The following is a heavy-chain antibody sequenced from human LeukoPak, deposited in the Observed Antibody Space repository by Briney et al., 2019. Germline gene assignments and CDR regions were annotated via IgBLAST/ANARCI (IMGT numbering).Heavy chain of an antibody. Sequence: GGSLRLSCAASGFTFSSYSMNWVRQAPGKGLEWVSSISSSSSYIYYADSLKGRFTISRDNAKNSLYLQMNSLRAEDTAVYYCAKVEGGSSGYYFDYWGQGTLVTVSS. CDR1: GFTFSSYS. D-gene: IGHD3-22*01. CDR3: AKVEGGSSGYYFDY. V-gene: IGHV3-21*04. J-gene: IGHJ4*02. CDR2: ISSSSSYI.